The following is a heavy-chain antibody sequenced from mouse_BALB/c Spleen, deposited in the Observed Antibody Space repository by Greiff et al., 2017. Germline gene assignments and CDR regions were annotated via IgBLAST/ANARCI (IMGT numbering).Heavy chain of an antibody. J-gene: IGHJ3*01. V-gene: IGHV2-9-2*01. Sequence: VKLQESGPGLVAPSQSLSITCTVSGFSLTSYDISWIRQPPGKGLEWLGVIWTGGGTNYNSAFMSRLSISKDNSKSQVFLKMNSLQTDDTAIYYCVRVYDSAWFAYWGQGTLVTVSA. CDR2: IWTGGGT. CDR1: GFSLTSYD. CDR3: VRVYDSAWFAY. D-gene: IGHD2-3*01.